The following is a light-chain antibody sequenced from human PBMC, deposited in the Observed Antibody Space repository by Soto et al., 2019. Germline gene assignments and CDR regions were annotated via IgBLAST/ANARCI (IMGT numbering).Light chain of an antibody. CDR3: QQYNNWPWT. CDR2: GAS. Sequence: EIVMTQSPATLSVSPGERETLSCRASQSVSSNLAWYQQKPGQAPRLLIYGASTRATGIPARFSGSGSGTEFTLTISSLQSEDFAVYYCQQYNNWPWTFGQGTKVEIK. CDR1: QSVSSN. J-gene: IGKJ1*01. V-gene: IGKV3-15*01.